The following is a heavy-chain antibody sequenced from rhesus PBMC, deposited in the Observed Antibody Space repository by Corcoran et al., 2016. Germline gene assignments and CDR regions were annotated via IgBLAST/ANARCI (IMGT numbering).Heavy chain of an antibody. J-gene: IGHJ2*01. CDR3: ASVVYASWYFDL. V-gene: IGHV4-169*02. CDR1: GGSISSSY. Sequence: QLQLQESGPGLVKPSETLSVTCAVSGGSISSSYSSWIRQAPGKGLEWIGDTYGSGSSTNDNPSRKSRVTLSVDTSKNQLSLKLSSVTAADTAVYYCASVVYASWYFDLWGPGTPITISS. CDR2: TYGSGSST. D-gene: IGHD2-39*01.